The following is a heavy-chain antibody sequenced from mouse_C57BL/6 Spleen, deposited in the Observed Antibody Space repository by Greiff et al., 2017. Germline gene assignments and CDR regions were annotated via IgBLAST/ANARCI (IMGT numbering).Heavy chain of an antibody. V-gene: IGHV2-2*01. Sequence: QVQLQQSGPGLVQPSQSLSITCTASGFSLTSYAVHWVRQSPGKGLEWLGVIWSGGSTDYNAAFISSLSISENNTKGQVFFKMNSLQADDTSIYYCAREGATVVVTDCYARDYWGQGTSVTVSS. CDR3: AREGATVVVTDCYARDY. J-gene: IGHJ4*01. D-gene: IGHD1-1*01. CDR2: IWSGGST. CDR1: GFSLTSYA.